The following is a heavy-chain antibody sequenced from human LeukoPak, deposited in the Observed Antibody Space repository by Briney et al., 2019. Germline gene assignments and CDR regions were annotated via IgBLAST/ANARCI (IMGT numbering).Heavy chain of an antibody. D-gene: IGHD5-24*01. CDR1: GYIFTGYW. CDR2: IYPGNSDT. V-gene: IGHV5-51*01. Sequence: GESLKISCKGSGYIFTGYWIGWVRQMPGKGLEWMGIIYPGNSDTRYSPSFQGQVTISVDKSISTAYLQWSSLKASDTAMYYCARRDGRALYHFDYWGQGTLVTVSS. CDR3: ARRDGRALYHFDY. J-gene: IGHJ4*02.